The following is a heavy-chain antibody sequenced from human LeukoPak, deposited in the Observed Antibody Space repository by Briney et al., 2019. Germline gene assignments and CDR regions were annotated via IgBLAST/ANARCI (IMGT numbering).Heavy chain of an antibody. J-gene: IGHJ4*02. CDR2: ISGSADNR. Sequence: PGGSLRLSCAASGFTFSNYAMSWVRQAPGKGLEWVSGISGSADNRYYADSVKGRFTISRDNSKNTLYLQINSLRAEDTAVFYCAVGRGSGAYRVDHTIDYWGQGTLVTVSS. CDR3: AVGRGSGAYRVDHTIDY. CDR1: GFTFSNYA. D-gene: IGHD1-26*01. V-gene: IGHV3-23*01.